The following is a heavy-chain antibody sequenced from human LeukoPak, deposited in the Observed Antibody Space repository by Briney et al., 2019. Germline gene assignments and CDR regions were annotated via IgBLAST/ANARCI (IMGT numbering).Heavy chain of an antibody. V-gene: IGHV4-39*01. D-gene: IGHD6-13*01. CDR1: GGSISSSSYY. CDR2: IYYSGSS. CDR3: ARQSLYSSSWHANNWFDP. J-gene: IGHJ5*02. Sequence: PSETLSLTCTVSGGSISSSSYYWGWIRQPPGKGLEWIGNIYYSGSSYYNPSLKSRATISVDTSKNQFSLKLSSVTTADTAVYYCARQSLYSSSWHANNWFDPWGQGTLVTVSP.